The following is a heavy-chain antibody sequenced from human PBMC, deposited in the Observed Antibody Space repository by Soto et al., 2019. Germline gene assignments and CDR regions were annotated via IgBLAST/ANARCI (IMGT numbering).Heavy chain of an antibody. D-gene: IGHD3-3*01. CDR1: GGSFSGYY. J-gene: IGHJ6*02. CDR3: ARGGARLTIFGVVSYYYGMDV. V-gene: IGHV4-34*01. Sequence: TSETLSLTCAVYGGSFSGYYWSWIRQPPGKGLEWIGEINHSGSTNYNPSLKSRVTISVGTSKNQFSLKLSSVTAADTAVYYCARGGARLTIFGVVSYYYGMDVWGQGTTVTVSS. CDR2: INHSGST.